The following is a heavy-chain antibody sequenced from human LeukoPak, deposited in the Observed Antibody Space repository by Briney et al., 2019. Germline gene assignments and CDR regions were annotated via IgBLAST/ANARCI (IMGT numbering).Heavy chain of an antibody. CDR1: RGSISPYY. D-gene: IGHD2-15*01. Sequence: SSETLSLTCTVSRGSISPYYWSWLRQSPGKGLEWIGYIYYIGTTNYNPSLQSPVTMSVDTSTNQFTLNLASVTAADTAAYYCARGGFESCSAGSCLLGNYWGQGSLVAVSS. J-gene: IGHJ4*02. CDR2: IYYIGTT. V-gene: IGHV4-59*01. CDR3: ARGGFESCSAGSCLLGNY.